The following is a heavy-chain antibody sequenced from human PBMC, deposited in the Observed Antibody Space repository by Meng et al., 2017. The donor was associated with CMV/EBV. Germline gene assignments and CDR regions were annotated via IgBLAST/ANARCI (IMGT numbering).Heavy chain of an antibody. CDR3: ARDPGIAVAGSFDP. D-gene: IGHD6-19*01. CDR1: GYTFTGYY. J-gene: IGHJ5*02. CDR2: INPNSGGT. Sequence: SGYTFTGYYMHWVRQAPGQGLEWMGWINPNSGGTNYAQKFQGRVTMTRDTPISTAYMELSRLRSDDTAVYYCARDPGIAVAGSFDPWGQGTLVTVSS. V-gene: IGHV1-2*02.